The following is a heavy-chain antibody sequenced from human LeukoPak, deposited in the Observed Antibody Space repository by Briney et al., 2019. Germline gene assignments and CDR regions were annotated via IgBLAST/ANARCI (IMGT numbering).Heavy chain of an antibody. CDR2: IYYSGST. CDR1: GGSISSSRYF. CDR3: ARGSEDSYGYNWFDP. J-gene: IGHJ5*02. V-gene: IGHV4-39*07. Sequence: SETLSLTCTVSGGSISSSRYFWTWIRQPPGKGLEWVGSIYYSGSTYYSPSLKSRVTISVDTSKNQFSLKLSSVTAADTAVYYCARGSEDSYGYNWFDPWGQGTLVTVSS. D-gene: IGHD5-18*01.